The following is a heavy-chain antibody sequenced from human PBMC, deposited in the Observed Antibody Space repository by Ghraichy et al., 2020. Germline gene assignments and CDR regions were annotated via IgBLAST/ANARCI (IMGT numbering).Heavy chain of an antibody. CDR1: GFSFSTYA. V-gene: IGHV3-30-3*01. D-gene: IGHD6-19*01. CDR3: ARSDFCGVGWIEY. CDR2: MSYDGIKT. Sequence: GGSLRLSCAASGFSFSTYAMHWVRQAPGKGLEWVAVMSYDGIKTYYADSVRGRFTISRDNSNNTLYLQLNSLRVEDTAVYYCARSDFCGVGWIEYGGQGTLGT. J-gene: IGHJ4*02.